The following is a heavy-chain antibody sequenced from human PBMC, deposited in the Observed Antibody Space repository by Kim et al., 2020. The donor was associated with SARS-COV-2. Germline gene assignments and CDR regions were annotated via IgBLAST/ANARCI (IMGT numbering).Heavy chain of an antibody. CDR3: ARGLKTRQQLSNNLFLVD. J-gene: IGHJ4*01. V-gene: IGHV4-34*01. Sequence: SVTLSLTCAVYGGSFSGYYWSWIRQPPGKGLEWIGEINHSGSTNYNPSLKSRVTISVDTSKNQFSLKLSSVTAADTAVYYCARGLKTRQQLSNNLFLVD. D-gene: IGHD6-13*01. CDR2: INHSGST. CDR1: GGSFSGYY.